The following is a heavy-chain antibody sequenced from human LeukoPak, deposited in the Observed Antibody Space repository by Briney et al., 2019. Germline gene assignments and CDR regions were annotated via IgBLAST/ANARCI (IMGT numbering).Heavy chain of an antibody. D-gene: IGHD3-22*01. Sequence: GASVKVSCKASGYTFTSYAMNWVRQAPGQGLEWMGWISAYSGHTKYVQKLQGRVTMTTDTSTSTASMELRSLRSDDTAVYYCARDLTHRRYYDNSGYQIVPAFWGQGTLVTVSS. CDR2: ISAYSGHT. CDR3: ARDLTHRRYYDNSGYQIVPAF. CDR1: GYTFTSYA. V-gene: IGHV1-18*01. J-gene: IGHJ4*02.